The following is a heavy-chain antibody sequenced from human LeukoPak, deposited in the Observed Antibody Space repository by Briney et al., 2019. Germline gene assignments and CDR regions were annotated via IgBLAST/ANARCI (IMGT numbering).Heavy chain of an antibody. Sequence: KPSETLSLTCTVSGGSISTSNYYWGWIRQPAGKGLEWIGRIYSSGSTNYNPSLKSRVTISVDTSKNQFSLKLSSVTAADTAVYYCAREGLNMVRGVIPKEAWGWFDPWGQGTLVTVSS. D-gene: IGHD3-10*01. V-gene: IGHV4-61*02. CDR3: AREGLNMVRGVIPKEAWGWFDP. J-gene: IGHJ5*02. CDR2: IYSSGST. CDR1: GGSISTSNYY.